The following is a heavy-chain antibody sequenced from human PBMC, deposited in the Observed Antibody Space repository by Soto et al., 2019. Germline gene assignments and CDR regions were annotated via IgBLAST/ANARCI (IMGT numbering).Heavy chain of an antibody. Sequence: SETLSLTCTVSGGSISSNSCYWGWIRQPPGKGLEWIGNIIYTGGTYYNPSLKSRVTISVDTSKNQFSLKLSSVTAADTAVYYCAKQRWVPAEIDYWGQGMLVTVSS. J-gene: IGHJ4*02. V-gene: IGHV4-39*01. CDR3: AKQRWVPAEIDY. CDR1: GGSISSNSCY. CDR2: IIYTGGT. D-gene: IGHD2-2*01.